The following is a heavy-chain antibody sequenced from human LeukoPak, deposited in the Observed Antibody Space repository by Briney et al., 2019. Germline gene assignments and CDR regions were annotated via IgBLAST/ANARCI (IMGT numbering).Heavy chain of an antibody. V-gene: IGHV4-59*08. D-gene: IGHD1-26*01. J-gene: IGHJ6*02. CDR3: ARHLVGATDGMDV. Sequence: SETLSLTCTVSGGSISSYYWSLIRQPPGKGLEWIGYIYYSGSTNYNPSLKSRVTISVDTSKNQFSLKLSSVTAADTAVYYCARHLVGATDGMDVWGQGTTVTVSS. CDR1: GGSISSYY. CDR2: IYYSGST.